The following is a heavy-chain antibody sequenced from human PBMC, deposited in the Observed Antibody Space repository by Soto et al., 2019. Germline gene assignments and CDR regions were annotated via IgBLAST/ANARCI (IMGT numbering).Heavy chain of an antibody. J-gene: IGHJ5*02. V-gene: IGHV4-61*08. Sequence: SETVSLTCTVSGGSVSSGDYYWSWIRQPPGKGLEWIGYIYYSGNTNYNPSLKSRVVISVDTSKNLFSLKLTSVTAADTAVYYCARIPVDTSMIYWLDPWGQGTLVTVSS. CDR1: GGSVSSGDYY. CDR2: IYYSGNT. D-gene: IGHD5-18*01. CDR3: ARIPVDTSMIYWLDP.